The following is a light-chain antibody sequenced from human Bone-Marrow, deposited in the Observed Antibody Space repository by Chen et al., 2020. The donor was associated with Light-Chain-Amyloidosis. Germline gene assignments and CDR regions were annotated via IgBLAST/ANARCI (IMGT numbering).Light chain of an antibody. CDR3: QVWDRSSDRPV. Sequence: SYVLTQPSSVSAAPGQTATIACGGNNIGSTSVHWYQQTPGQAPLLVVYDDSDRPSGIPERLSGSNSGNTATLTISRVEAGDEADYYCQVWDRSSDRPVFGGGTQLTVL. CDR1: NIGSTS. V-gene: IGLV3-21*02. CDR2: DDS. J-gene: IGLJ3*02.